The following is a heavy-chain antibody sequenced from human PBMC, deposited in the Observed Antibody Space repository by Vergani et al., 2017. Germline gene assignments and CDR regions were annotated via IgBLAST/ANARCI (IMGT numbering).Heavy chain of an antibody. CDR1: GYTFTGYY. CDR3: ARLEKGWSGSWFDP. J-gene: IGHJ5*02. D-gene: IGHD3-3*01. Sequence: QVQLVQSGAEVKKPGASVKVSCKASGYTFTGYYMHWVRQAPGQGLEWMGWINPNRGGTNYAQKFQGRVTMTRDTSISTAYMELSRLRSDDTAVYYCARLEKGWSGSWFDPWGQGTLVTVSS. CDR2: INPNRGGT. V-gene: IGHV1-2*02.